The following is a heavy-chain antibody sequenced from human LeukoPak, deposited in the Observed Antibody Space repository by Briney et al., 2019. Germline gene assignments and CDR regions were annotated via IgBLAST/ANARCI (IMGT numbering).Heavy chain of an antibody. J-gene: IGHJ4*02. CDR3: IHYGSGTYSTDY. Sequence: GGSLRLSCAASGFTFSTALMSWVRQAPGKGLEWVGRIKRKTDGGTTDYAAPVKGRFTISRDDSKTALFLQMNSLKIEDTAVYYCIHYGSGTYSTDYWGQGTLVTVSS. CDR1: GFTFSTAL. V-gene: IGHV3-15*01. CDR2: IKRKTDGGTT. D-gene: IGHD3-10*01.